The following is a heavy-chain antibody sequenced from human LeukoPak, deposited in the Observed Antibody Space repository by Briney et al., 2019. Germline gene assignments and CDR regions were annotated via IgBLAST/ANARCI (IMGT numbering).Heavy chain of an antibody. CDR2: ISSSSSYV. V-gene: IGHV3-21*01. Sequence: PGGSLRLSCAASGFTFSSYSMNWVRQAPGKGLEWVSSISSSSSYVYSADSVKGRFTLSRDNAKNSLYLQMNSLRAEDTAVYYCARFGVPWVGSGSDYKVGDYYYYYMDVWGKGTTVTVSS. CDR3: ARFGVPWVGSGSDYKVGDYYYYYMDV. D-gene: IGHD3-10*01. CDR1: GFTFSSYS. J-gene: IGHJ6*03.